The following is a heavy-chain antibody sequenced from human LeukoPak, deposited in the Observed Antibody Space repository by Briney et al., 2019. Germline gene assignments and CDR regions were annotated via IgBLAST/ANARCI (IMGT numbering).Heavy chain of an antibody. J-gene: IGHJ4*02. CDR2: ISYDGSNK. CDR3: ARGPVASTDSEGGPDY. Sequence: GSLRLSCAASGFTFSNYAMHWVRQAPGKGLEWVAIISYDGSNKCYADSLKGRFTISRDISKNTLYLQMNSLRVEDTAVYYCARGPVASTDSEGGPDYWGQGILVTVSS. D-gene: IGHD4-23*01. CDR1: GFTFSNYA. V-gene: IGHV3-30-3*01.